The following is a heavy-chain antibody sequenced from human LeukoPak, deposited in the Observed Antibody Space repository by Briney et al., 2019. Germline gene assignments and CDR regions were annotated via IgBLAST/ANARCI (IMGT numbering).Heavy chain of an antibody. D-gene: IGHD3-9*01. CDR3: ARVGYDILTGYLYYFDY. CDR2: VYYSGST. V-gene: IGHV4-59*01. J-gene: IGHJ4*02. CDR1: GGSISSYY. Sequence: SETLSLTCTVSGGSISSYYWSWIRQPPGKGLEWIGYVYYSGSTNYNPSLKSRVTISVDTSKNQFSLKLSSVTAADTAVYYCARVGYDILTGYLYYFDYWGQGTLVTVSS.